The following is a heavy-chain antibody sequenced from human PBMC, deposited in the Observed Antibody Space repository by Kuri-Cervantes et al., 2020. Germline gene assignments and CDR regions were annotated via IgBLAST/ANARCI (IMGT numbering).Heavy chain of an antibody. Sequence: GESLKISCAASGFTFSSYALHWVRQAPGKGLEWVAVMSYDGSNKYYADSVKGRFTISRDNSKNTLYLQMNSLRAEDTAVYYCAKGLYSSSWFDYWGQGTLVTVSS. V-gene: IGHV3-30*04. CDR1: GFTFSSYA. CDR3: AKGLYSSSWFDY. J-gene: IGHJ4*02. D-gene: IGHD6-13*01. CDR2: MSYDGSNK.